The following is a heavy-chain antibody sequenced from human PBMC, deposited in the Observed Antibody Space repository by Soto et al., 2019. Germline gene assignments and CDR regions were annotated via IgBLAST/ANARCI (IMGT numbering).Heavy chain of an antibody. V-gene: IGHV4-30-4*01. J-gene: IGHJ4*02. Sequence: QVQLKESGTGLVKPSQTLSLTCTVSGGSISSGDYYWSWIRQPPGKRLAWIGYIYYSVSTYYNPSLKRLRTISLDTSWNQFSLKLSSVTAADTSVYYCARACWHNYYDSSGGFYYCAQGTLVTVCS. D-gene: IGHD3-22*01. CDR1: GGSISSGDYY. CDR2: IYYSVST. CDR3: ARACWHNYYDSSGGFYY.